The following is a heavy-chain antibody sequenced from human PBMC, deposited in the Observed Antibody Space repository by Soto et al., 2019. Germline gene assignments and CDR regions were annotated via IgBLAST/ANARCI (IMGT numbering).Heavy chain of an antibody. CDR2: INHSGST. V-gene: IGHV4-34*01. CDR1: GGSFSGYY. Sequence: QVQLQQWGAGLLKPSETLSLTCAVYGGSFSGYYWSWIRQPPGKGLEWIWEINHSGSTNYNPSLRRRVPISVDTSKNQFSLKLSSVTAADTAVYYCARVRGRYDSLSWFDPWGQGTLVTVSS. CDR3: ARVRGRYDSLSWFDP. D-gene: IGHD5-12*01. J-gene: IGHJ5*02.